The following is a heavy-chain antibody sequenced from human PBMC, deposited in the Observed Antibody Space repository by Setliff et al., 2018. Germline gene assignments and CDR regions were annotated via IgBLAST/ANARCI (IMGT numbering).Heavy chain of an antibody. J-gene: IGHJ6*04. D-gene: IGHD3-22*01. Sequence: SETLSLTCTVSGGSISSGGYYWSWIRQHPGKGLEWIGYIYYSGSTYYNPSLKSRVTISVDTSKNQFSLKLSSVTAADTAVYYCAREVGYYVSSGYPDVWGKGTTVTVSS. V-gene: IGHV4-31*03. CDR1: GGSISSGGYY. CDR2: IYYSGST. CDR3: AREVGYYVSSGYPDV.